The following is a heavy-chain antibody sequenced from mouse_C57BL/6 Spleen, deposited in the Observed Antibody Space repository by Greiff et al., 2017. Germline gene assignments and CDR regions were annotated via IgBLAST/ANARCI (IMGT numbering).Heavy chain of an antibody. V-gene: IGHV1-15*01. CDR3: TRSGVIYYGNLAWFAY. CDR2: IDPETGGT. Sequence: VQLQQSGAELVRPGASVTLSCKASGYTFTDYEMHWVKQTPVHGLEWIGAIDPETGGTAYNQKFKGKAILTADKSSSTAYMGLRSLTSEDSAVYYCTRSGVIYYGNLAWFAYWGQGTLVTVSA. CDR1: GYTFTDYE. J-gene: IGHJ3*01. D-gene: IGHD2-1*01.